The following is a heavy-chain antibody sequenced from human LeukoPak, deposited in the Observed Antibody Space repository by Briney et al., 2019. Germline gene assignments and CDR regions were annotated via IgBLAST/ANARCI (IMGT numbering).Heavy chain of an antibody. V-gene: IGHV1-18*01. CDR2: ISAYNGNT. CDR3: ARSLYDILTGYFKDYYYYGMDV. D-gene: IGHD3-9*01. Sequence: ASVKVSCKASGYTFTSYGISWVRQAPGQGLEWMGWISAYNGNTNYAQKLQGRVTMTTDTSTSTAYMELSSLRSEDTAVYYCARSLYDILTGYFKDYYYYGMDVWGQGTTVTVSS. J-gene: IGHJ6*02. CDR1: GYTFTSYG.